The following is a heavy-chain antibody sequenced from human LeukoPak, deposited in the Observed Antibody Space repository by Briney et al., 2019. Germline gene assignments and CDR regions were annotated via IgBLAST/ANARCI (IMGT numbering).Heavy chain of an antibody. V-gene: IGHV3-11*04. J-gene: IGHJ4*02. CDR2: IGSSGSTI. Sequence: KSGGSLRLSCAASGLPFSEYYMSWIRQAPGKGLECVSYIGSSGSTIYYADSVKGRFTISRDNAKNSLYLQMNSLRAEDTAMYYCARVPFSSGTYPDYWGQGTLVTVSS. D-gene: IGHD1-26*01. CDR1: GLPFSEYY. CDR3: ARVPFSSGTYPDY.